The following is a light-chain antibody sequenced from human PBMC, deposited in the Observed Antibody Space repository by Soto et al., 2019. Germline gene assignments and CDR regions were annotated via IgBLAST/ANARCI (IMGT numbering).Light chain of an antibody. J-gene: IGKJ2*01. CDR3: QQYGSSPKT. Sequence: EIVLTQSPGTLSLSPGERATLSCRASQSVSSSSLAWYQQKPGQAPRLLIYGASSMATGIPDRFSGSGSGTDFTLTISRLEPEDFAVYYCQQYGSSPKTFGQGTKLEIK. CDR1: QSVSSSS. V-gene: IGKV3-20*01. CDR2: GAS.